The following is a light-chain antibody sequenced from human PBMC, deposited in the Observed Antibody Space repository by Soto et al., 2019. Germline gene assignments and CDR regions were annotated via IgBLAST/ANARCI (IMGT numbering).Light chain of an antibody. V-gene: IGKV3-15*01. J-gene: IGKJ1*01. CDR3: QQYNNWRT. CDR1: QSVNTN. CDR2: GAS. Sequence: EKVRTQSPATRSVSPGEGATLSCRASQSVNTNLAWYQLKPGQAPRLLIYGASTRATGIPARFSGSGSGTEFTLTISSLQSEDFALYYCQQYNNWRTFGQGTKVEIK.